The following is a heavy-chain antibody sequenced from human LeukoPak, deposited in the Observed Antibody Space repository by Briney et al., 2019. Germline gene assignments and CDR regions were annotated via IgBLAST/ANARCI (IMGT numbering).Heavy chain of an antibody. Sequence: GGSLRLSCAASGYTFRDYSVNWVRQAPGKGLEWVSSITSSGSSIYSADSLKGRFTISRDNAKNTLYLQINSLRPEDTAVYYCARERYSRASHDALDLWGQGTMVTVSS. D-gene: IGHD6-13*01. CDR1: GYTFRDYS. J-gene: IGHJ3*01. V-gene: IGHV3-21*01. CDR3: ARERYSRASHDALDL. CDR2: ITSSGSSI.